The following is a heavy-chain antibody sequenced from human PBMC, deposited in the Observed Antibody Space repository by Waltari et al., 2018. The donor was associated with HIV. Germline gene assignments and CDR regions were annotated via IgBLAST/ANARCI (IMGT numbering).Heavy chain of an antibody. CDR2: ISSSGTFT. CDR1: GFTFPSYS. J-gene: IGHJ5*02. V-gene: IGHV3-21*01. D-gene: IGHD6-13*01. CDR3: ARDSRDNSWSLNFFDP. Sequence: EVQLVESGGGPVKPGGSLRLSCRACGFTFPSYSLNWVRQAPGKGLEWISSISSSGTFTHYADSVKGRFTISRDNANKSVYLQMNSLRAEDTAVYYCARDSRDNSWSLNFFDPWGQGTLVTVSS.